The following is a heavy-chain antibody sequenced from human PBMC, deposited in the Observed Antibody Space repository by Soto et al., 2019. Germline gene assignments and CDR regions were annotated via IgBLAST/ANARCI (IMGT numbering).Heavy chain of an antibody. CDR2: INADNGDT. CDR1: GYTFRSHG. J-gene: IGHJ5*02. D-gene: IGHD3-10*01. CDR3: ARVGLKYLRWFDP. Sequence: ASVKVSCKASGYTFRSHGIHWVRQAPGQSLEWMGWINADNGDTKYSQNFQDRVTITRDTSANTVYMELSSLTTEDTAVYYCARVGLKYLRWFDPWGQGSLVTVSS. V-gene: IGHV1-3*01.